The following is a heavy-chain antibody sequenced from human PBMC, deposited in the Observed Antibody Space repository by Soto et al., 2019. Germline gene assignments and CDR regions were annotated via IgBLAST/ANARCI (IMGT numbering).Heavy chain of an antibody. Sequence: LRLSCAASGFTFSDYGIHWVRQAPGKGLDWVAVISYDGSNKNYADSVKGRFTISRDNPKNTLYLQMNSLRAEDTAVYYCAKVLNWNYGLDYTYYGMDVWGQGTAVTVSS. J-gene: IGHJ6*02. CDR2: ISYDGSNK. D-gene: IGHD1-7*01. CDR1: GFTFSDYG. V-gene: IGHV3-30*18. CDR3: AKVLNWNYGLDYTYYGMDV.